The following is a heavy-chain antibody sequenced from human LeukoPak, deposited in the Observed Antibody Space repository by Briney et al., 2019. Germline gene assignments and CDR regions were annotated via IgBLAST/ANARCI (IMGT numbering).Heavy chain of an antibody. CDR2: ISYDGSNK. D-gene: IGHD3-10*01. CDR3: ARDSVWFGESHFDY. Sequence: PGGSLRLSCAASGFTFSSYAMHWVRQAPGKGLEWVAVISYDGSNKYYADSVKGRFTISRDNSKNTLYLQMNSLRAEDTAVYYCARDSVWFGESHFDYWGQGTLVTVSS. V-gene: IGHV3-30*04. J-gene: IGHJ4*02. CDR1: GFTFSSYA.